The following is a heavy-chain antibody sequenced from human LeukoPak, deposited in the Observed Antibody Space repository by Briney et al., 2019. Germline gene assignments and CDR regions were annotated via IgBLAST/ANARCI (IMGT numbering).Heavy chain of an antibody. CDR2: TYYRSKWYN. Sequence: SQTLSLTCAISGDSVSSNSAAWNWIRQSPSGGLEWLGRTYYRSKWYNDYAVSVKSRITINPDTSKNQFSLQLNSVTPEDTAVYYCARGLFGAAVAGLDYWGQGTLVTASS. D-gene: IGHD6-19*01. CDR3: ARGLFGAAVAGLDY. CDR1: GDSVSSNSAA. V-gene: IGHV6-1*01. J-gene: IGHJ4*02.